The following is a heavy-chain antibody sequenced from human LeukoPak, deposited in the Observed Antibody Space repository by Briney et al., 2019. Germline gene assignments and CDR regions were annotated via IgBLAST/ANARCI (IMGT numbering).Heavy chain of an antibody. V-gene: IGHV1-46*01. CDR3: ARDRQQLGTGLLF. CDR1: GYTFTSYY. J-gene: IGHJ4*02. D-gene: IGHD6-13*01. CDR2: INPSGGST. Sequence: GASVKVSCKASGYTFTSYYMRWGRPAPGQGLEWMGIINPSGGSTSDEQKFQGRVTMTRDTSTSTVYMELSSLRSEDTAVYYCARDRQQLGTGLLFWGQGTLVTVSS.